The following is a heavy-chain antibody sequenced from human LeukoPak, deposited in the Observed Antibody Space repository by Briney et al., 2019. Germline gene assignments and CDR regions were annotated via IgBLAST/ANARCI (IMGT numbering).Heavy chain of an antibody. V-gene: IGHV4-59*01. J-gene: IGHJ3*02. Sequence: SETLSLTRTVSGGSISSYYWSWIRQPPGKGLEWIGYIYYSGSTNYNPSLTSRVTISVDTSKNQFSLKLSSVTAADTAVYYCARVGSGWFGAFDIWGQGTMVTVSS. CDR1: GGSISSYY. D-gene: IGHD6-19*01. CDR2: IYYSGST. CDR3: ARVGSGWFGAFDI.